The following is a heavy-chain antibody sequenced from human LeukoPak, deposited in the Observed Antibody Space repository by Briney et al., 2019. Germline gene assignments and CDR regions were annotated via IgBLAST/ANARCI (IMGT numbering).Heavy chain of an antibody. CDR1: GFTFSSYA. D-gene: IGHD1-26*01. J-gene: IGHJ4*02. Sequence: GGSLRLSCAASGFTFSSYAMSWVRQAPGKGLEWVSSISSSNGFKHYADSVKGRFTISRDNAKSSLYLQMNSLRAEDTAVYYCARDLGRQWELLRWGQGTLVTVSS. CDR2: ISSSNGFK. V-gene: IGHV3-21*01. CDR3: ARDLGRQWELLR.